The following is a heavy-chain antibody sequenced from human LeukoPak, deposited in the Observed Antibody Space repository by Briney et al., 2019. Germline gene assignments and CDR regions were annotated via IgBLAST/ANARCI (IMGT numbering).Heavy chain of an antibody. J-gene: IGHJ4*02. Sequence: SQSLSLTCTVSGGSISSGGYYWSWIRQHPGKGLEWVGYIYYSGSTNYNPSLKSRVTISVDTSKNQFSLKLSSVTAADTAVYYCARGRDGYRYWGQGTLVTVSS. D-gene: IGHD5-24*01. CDR3: ARGRDGYRY. CDR2: IYYSGST. CDR1: GGSISSGGYY. V-gene: IGHV4-31*03.